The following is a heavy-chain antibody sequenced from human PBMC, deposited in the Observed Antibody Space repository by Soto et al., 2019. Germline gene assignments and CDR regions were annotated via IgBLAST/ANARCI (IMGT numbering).Heavy chain of an antibody. CDR3: ARQETTNHHEYYGMDV. D-gene: IGHD4-17*01. CDR1: GGSFSDYY. V-gene: IGHV4-59*01. CDR2: IYYSGST. J-gene: IGHJ6*02. Sequence: PSETLSLTCAVYGGSFSDYYWSWIRQPPGKGLEWIGYIYYSGSTNYNPSLKSRVTISVDTSKNQFSLKLSSVTAADTAVYYCARQETTNHHEYYGMDVWGQGTTVTVS.